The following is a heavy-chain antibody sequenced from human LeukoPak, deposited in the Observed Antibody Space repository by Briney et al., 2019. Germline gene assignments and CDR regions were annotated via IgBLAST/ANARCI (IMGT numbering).Heavy chain of an antibody. D-gene: IGHD3-16*02. CDR2: INHSGST. J-gene: IGHJ3*02. V-gene: IGHV4-34*01. CDR1: GGSFSGYY. Sequence: SETLSLTCAVYGGSFSGYYWSWIRQPPGKGLEWIGEINHSGSTNYNPSLKSRVTISVDTSKNQFSLKLSSVTAADTAVYYCARDIPNYFMITFGGVIANDAFDIWGQGTMVTVSS. CDR3: ARDIPNYFMITFGGVIANDAFDI.